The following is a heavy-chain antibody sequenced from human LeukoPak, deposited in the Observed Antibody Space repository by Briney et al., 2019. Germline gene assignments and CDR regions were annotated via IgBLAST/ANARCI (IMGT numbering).Heavy chain of an antibody. V-gene: IGHV3-53*01. CDR3: AKDGLSYDTNTHIYHVHH. CDR1: GFTVSSNY. CDR2: IYSGGST. Sequence: PGGSLRLSCAASGFTVSSNYMSWVRQAPGKGLEWVSVIYSGGSTYYADSVKGRFTISRDNSKNTLYLQMNFLRVEDTALYYCAKDGLSYDTNTHIYHVHHWCQGTLVTVSS. J-gene: IGHJ1*01. D-gene: IGHD3-22*01.